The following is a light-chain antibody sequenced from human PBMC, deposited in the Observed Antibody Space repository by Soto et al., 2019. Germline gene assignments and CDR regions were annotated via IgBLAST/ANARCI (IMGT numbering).Light chain of an antibody. CDR3: QSYDSSLSGSV. J-gene: IGLJ1*01. Sequence: QSVLTQPPSASGTPGQRVTISCSGSSSNIGSNYVYWYQQLPGTAPKLLIYRTNQRPPGVPDRFSGSKSGTSASLAISGLRSEDEADYYCQSYDSSLSGSVFGTGTKVTVL. V-gene: IGLV1-47*01. CDR1: SSNIGSNY. CDR2: RTN.